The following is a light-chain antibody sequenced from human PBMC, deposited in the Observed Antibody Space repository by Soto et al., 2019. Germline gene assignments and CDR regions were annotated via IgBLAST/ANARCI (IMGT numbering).Light chain of an antibody. CDR2: WNN. CDR3: SACDESLSGVV. CDR1: SSNIGSNY. Sequence: QSVLTQPPSASGTPGQRVTISCSGSSSNIGSNYVFWYQQLPGTAPKLLIYWNNQRPSGGPDRFSCCKYGTPAALAISGRRQDEEADYYCSACDESLSGVVFGGGTKLTVL. V-gene: IGLV1-47*01. J-gene: IGLJ2*01.